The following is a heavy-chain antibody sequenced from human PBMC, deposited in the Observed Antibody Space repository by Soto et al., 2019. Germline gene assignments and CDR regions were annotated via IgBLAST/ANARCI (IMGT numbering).Heavy chain of an antibody. CDR1: GFSLSTSGVG. V-gene: IGHV2-5*02. CDR2: IYWDDDK. CDR3: AHRRVVPAKGNNWFDT. Sequence: QITLKESGPTLVKPTQTLTLTCTFSGFSLSTSGVGVGWIRQPPGKALEWLAFIYWDDDKRYSPSLKSRLTITKDTSKNQVVLTMTNMDPVDTATDYCAHRRVVPAKGNNWFDTWGQGTLVIVSS. D-gene: IGHD2-15*01. J-gene: IGHJ5*02.